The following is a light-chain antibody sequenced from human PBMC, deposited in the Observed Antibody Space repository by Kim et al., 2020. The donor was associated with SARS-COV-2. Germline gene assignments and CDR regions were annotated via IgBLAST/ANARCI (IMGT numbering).Light chain of an antibody. J-gene: IGKJ4*01. Sequence: DVVMTQSPLSLPVTLGQPASISCRCSQSLVHSDGNTYLSWFQQRPGQSPRRLIYKASNRDSGVPDRFSGSGSGTDFTLKISRVEGEDVGVYYCMQSTQWPGTCGGGTKLEI. CDR1: QSLVHSDGNTY. CDR3: MQSTQWPGT. CDR2: KAS. V-gene: IGKV2-30*02.